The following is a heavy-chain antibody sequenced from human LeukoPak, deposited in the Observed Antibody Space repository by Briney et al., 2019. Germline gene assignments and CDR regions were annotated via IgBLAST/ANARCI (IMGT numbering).Heavy chain of an antibody. D-gene: IGHD6-13*01. J-gene: IGHJ4*02. CDR2: ISSSSTI. CDR1: GFTFSSHS. CDR3: ARVSSSRTDY. V-gene: IGHV3-48*01. Sequence: GGSLRLSCAASGFTFSSHSMNWVRQAPGKGLEWVSYISSSSTIYYADSVKGRFTISRDNAKNSLYLQMNSLRAEDTAVYYCARVSSSRTDYWGQGTLVTVSS.